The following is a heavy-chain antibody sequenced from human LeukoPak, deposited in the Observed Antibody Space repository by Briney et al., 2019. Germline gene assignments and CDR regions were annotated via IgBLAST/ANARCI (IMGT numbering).Heavy chain of an antibody. CDR2: ISGSGGSA. CDR1: GFTFSSYS. V-gene: IGHV3-23*01. CDR3: ATRNPYCTNGVCYSY. D-gene: IGHD2-8*01. Sequence: GGSLRLSCAASGFTFSSYSMNWVRQAPGKGLEWVSAISGSGGSAYYADSVKGRFTISRDNSKNTLYLQMNSLRAEDTAVYYCATRNPYCTNGVCYSYWGQGTLVTVSS. J-gene: IGHJ4*02.